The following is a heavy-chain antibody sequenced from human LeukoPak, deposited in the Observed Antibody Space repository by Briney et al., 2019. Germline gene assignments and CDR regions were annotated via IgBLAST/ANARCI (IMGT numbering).Heavy chain of an antibody. D-gene: IGHD1-26*01. CDR1: GFTFSTYS. Sequence: GGSLRLSCAASGFTFSTYSINWVRQAPGRGLEWVSSISSSGTYTYYADSVKGRFTISRDNAKNSLSLQMNSLRAEDTAVYYCARDFRYSGSYHHWFDPWGQGTLVTVSS. CDR3: ARDFRYSGSYHHWFDP. J-gene: IGHJ5*02. V-gene: IGHV3-21*01. CDR2: ISSSGTYT.